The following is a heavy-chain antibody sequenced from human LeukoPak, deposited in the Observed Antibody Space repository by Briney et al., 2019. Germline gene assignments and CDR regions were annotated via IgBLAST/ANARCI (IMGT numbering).Heavy chain of an antibody. CDR3: AGYTPFDAFNI. D-gene: IGHD5-12*01. J-gene: IGHJ3*02. CDR2: IRNKRDGGTT. Sequence: GGSLRLSWAASGFTFSNAWMGWVRQAPGKGLEWVGLIRNKRDGGTTEYAAAVKGRFTISRDDSKSTLYSQMNSLKSDDTAAYYCAGYTPFDAFNIWGQGTMVTVSS. V-gene: IGHV3-15*01. CDR1: GFTFSNAW.